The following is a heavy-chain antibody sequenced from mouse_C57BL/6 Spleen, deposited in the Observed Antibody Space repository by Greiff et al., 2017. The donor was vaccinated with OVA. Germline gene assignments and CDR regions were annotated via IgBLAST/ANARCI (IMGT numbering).Heavy chain of an antibody. J-gene: IGHJ1*03. CDR2: INPNNGGT. CDR1: GYTFTDYN. V-gene: IGHV1-22*01. Sequence: EVKLMESGPELAKPGASVKMSCKASGYTFTDYNMHWVKQSHGKSLEWIGYINPNNGGTSYNQKFKGKATLTVNKSSSTAYMELRSLTSEDSAVYYCAREGNYYGTLGYFDVWGTGTTVTVSS. D-gene: IGHD1-1*01. CDR3: AREGNYYGTLGYFDV.